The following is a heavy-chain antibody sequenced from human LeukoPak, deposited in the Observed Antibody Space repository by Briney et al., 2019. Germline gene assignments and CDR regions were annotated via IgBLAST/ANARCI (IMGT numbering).Heavy chain of an antibody. CDR3: AKARTNYYYYYGMDV. J-gene: IGHJ6*04. V-gene: IGHV3-23*01. Sequence: GGSLRLSCAASGFTFSSYAMSWVRQAPGKGLEWVSPISGSGGSTYYADSVKGRFTISRDNSKNTLYLQMNSLRAEDTAVYYCAKARTNYYYYYGMDVWGKGTTVTVSS. CDR2: ISGSGGST. CDR1: GFTFSSYA.